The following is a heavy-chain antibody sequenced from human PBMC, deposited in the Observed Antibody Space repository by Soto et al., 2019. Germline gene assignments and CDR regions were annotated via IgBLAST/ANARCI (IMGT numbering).Heavy chain of an antibody. Sequence: SVKVSCKASGGTFSSYAISWVRQAPGQGLEWMGGIIPIFGTANYAQKFQGRVTITADKSTSTAYMELSSLRSEDTAVYYCARPNYDFWSGTRPSYYYGMDVWGQGTKVTVYS. J-gene: IGHJ6*02. V-gene: IGHV1-69*06. CDR3: ARPNYDFWSGTRPSYYYGMDV. D-gene: IGHD3-3*01. CDR1: GGTFSSYA. CDR2: IIPIFGTA.